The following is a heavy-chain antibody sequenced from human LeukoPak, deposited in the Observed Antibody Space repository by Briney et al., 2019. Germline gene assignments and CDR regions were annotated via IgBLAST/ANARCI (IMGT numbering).Heavy chain of an antibody. J-gene: IGHJ4*02. CDR1: GFTFSSYA. Sequence: GSLRLSCAASGFTFSSYAMGWVRQAPGKGLEWVSDITISGGTTHFYSDSAKGRFTISRDNSKNTLYLQMNSLRAEDTAIYYCAKDKYSSKYYGGDYWGQGTLVTASS. D-gene: IGHD6-13*01. V-gene: IGHV3-23*01. CDR2: ITISGGTT. CDR3: AKDKYSSKYYGGDY.